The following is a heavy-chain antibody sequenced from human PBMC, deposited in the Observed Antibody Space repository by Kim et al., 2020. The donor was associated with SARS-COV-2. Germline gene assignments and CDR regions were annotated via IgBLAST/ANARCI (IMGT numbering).Heavy chain of an antibody. CDR3: ARLGTEQWFGEQSMYY. V-gene: IGHV5-10-1*01. D-gene: IGHD3-10*01. Sequence: GESLKISCKGSGYSFTSYWISWVRQMPGKGLEWMGRIDPSDSYTNYSPSFQGHVTISADKSISTAYLQWSSLKASDTAMYYCARLGTEQWFGEQSMYYWGQGTLVTVSS. CDR2: IDPSDSYT. CDR1: GYSFTSYW. J-gene: IGHJ4*02.